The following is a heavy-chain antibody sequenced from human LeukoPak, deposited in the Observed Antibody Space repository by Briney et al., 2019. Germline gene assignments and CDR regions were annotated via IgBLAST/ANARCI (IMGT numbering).Heavy chain of an antibody. J-gene: IGHJ4*02. CDR1: GYTFTSYA. Sequence: ASVKVSCKAAGYTFTSYAMHWVRQAPGQRREWMGWINAGNGNTKYSQKLQGRVTITRDTSASTAYMELSSLRSEDTAVYYCARDRIAVAGTGGFGYWGQGTMVTVSS. V-gene: IGHV1-3*01. CDR3: ARDRIAVAGTGGFGY. CDR2: INAGNGNT. D-gene: IGHD6-19*01.